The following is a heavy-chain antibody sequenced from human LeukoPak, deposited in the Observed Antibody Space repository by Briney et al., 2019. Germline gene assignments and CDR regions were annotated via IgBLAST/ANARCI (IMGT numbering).Heavy chain of an antibody. CDR3: ARVHTMIVVIDPYFDY. V-gene: IGHV4-31*03. D-gene: IGHD3-22*01. Sequence: SQTLSLTCTVSGGSITSDGHYWSWIRQHPGKGLEWIGYIYYSGSAYYNPSLKSRVTISVDTSENQFSLKLSSVTAADTAVYYCARVHTMIVVIDPYFDYWGQGTLVTVSS. J-gene: IGHJ4*02. CDR1: GGSITSDGHY. CDR2: IYYSGSA.